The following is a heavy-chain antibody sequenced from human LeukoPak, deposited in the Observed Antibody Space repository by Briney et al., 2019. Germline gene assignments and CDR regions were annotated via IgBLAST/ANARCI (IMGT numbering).Heavy chain of an antibody. V-gene: IGHV1-2*02. CDR1: GYTLTGYY. Sequence: ASVKVSCKASGYTLTGYYMHWVRQAPGQGLEWMGWINPNSGGTNYAKKFQGRVTMTRDTSISTAYMELSRLRSDDTAVYYCARDFCTGAGCYHALGSWGQGALVTVSS. CDR3: ARDFCTGAGCYHALGS. D-gene: IGHD2-15*01. CDR2: INPNSGGT. J-gene: IGHJ5*02.